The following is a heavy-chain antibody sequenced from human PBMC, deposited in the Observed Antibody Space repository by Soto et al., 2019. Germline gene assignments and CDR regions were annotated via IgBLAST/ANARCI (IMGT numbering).Heavy chain of an antibody. J-gene: IGHJ4*02. D-gene: IGHD1-7*01. Sequence: PSETLCITCAISVGSFTINNWWTWFRQPPGQGLEWIGEIYRTGSTNYNPCLKSRVTISLDKSENQFSLKVTSLTAADTAVYYCASRDPGTSVDYWGQGTLVTVSS. V-gene: IGHV4-4*02. CDR1: VGSFTINNW. CDR3: ASRDPGTSVDY. CDR2: IYRTGST.